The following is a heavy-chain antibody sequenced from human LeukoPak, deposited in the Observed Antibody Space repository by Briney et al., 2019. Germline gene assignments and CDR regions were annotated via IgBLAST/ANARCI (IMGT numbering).Heavy chain of an antibody. J-gene: IGHJ4*02. CDR2: ISGSGGST. CDR3: ARASQYCSSTSCTRFDY. CDR1: GFTFSSYA. Sequence: ETGGSLRLSCAASGFTFSSYAMSWVRQAPGKGLEWVSVISGSGGSTHYADSVKGRFTISRDNAKNSLYLQMNSLRAEDTAVYYCARASQYCSSTSCTRFDYWGQGSLVTVSS. V-gene: IGHV3-23*01. D-gene: IGHD2-2*01.